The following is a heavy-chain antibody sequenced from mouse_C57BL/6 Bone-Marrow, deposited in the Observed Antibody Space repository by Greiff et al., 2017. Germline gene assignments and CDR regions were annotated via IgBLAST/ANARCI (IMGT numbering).Heavy chain of an antibody. Sequence: VQLQQPGAELVKPGASVKLSCKASGYTFTSYWMHWVKQRPGQGLEWIGMIHPNSGSTNYNEKFKSKATLTVDKSSSTAYMQLSSLTSEASEVYYCARDYYGPDWYYDVWGTGTTVTVSS. J-gene: IGHJ1*03. CDR1: GYTFTSYW. V-gene: IGHV1-64*01. D-gene: IGHD1-1*01. CDR2: IHPNSGST. CDR3: ARDYYGPDWYYDV.